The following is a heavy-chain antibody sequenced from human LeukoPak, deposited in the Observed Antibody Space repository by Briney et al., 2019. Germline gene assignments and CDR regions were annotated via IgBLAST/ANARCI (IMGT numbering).Heavy chain of an antibody. D-gene: IGHD6-6*01. CDR2: ISPTGSTT. CDR1: GFSFSGHW. V-gene: IGHV3-74*01. J-gene: IGHJ4*02. Sequence: GGSLRLSCIASGFSFSGHWMRWARQLPGKGLVWVSRISPTGSTTSYADSVKGRFTVSRDSAKNTLYLQVNNLRAEDTAVYYCARGPNSNWSGLDFRGQGTLLTVSS. CDR3: ARGPNSNWSGLDF.